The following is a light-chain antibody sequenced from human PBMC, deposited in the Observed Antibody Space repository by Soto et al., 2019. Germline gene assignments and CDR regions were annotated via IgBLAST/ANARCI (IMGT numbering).Light chain of an antibody. CDR3: QSFDSSLYGYV. J-gene: IGLJ1*01. Sequence: QSVLTQPPSVSGAPGQRVTISCTGSSSNIGAGYNVHWYQQLPGTAPKLLIYDTTYRPSGVPDRFSGSKSCTSGSLAITGLPAEDEADYYCQSFDSSLYGYVFGSGTKLTVL. CDR2: DTT. CDR1: SSNIGAGYN. V-gene: IGLV1-40*01.